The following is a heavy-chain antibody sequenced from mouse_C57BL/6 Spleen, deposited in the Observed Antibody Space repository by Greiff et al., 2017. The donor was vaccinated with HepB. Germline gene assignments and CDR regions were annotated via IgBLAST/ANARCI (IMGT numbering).Heavy chain of an antibody. CDR3: TNYGSSYGGYFDY. V-gene: IGHV1-15*01. J-gene: IGHJ2*01. CDR2: IDPETGGT. Sequence: QVQLQQSGAELVRPGASVTLSCKASGYTFTDYEMHWVKQTPVHGLEWIGAIDPETGGTAYNQKFKGKAILTADKSSSTAYMELRSLTSEDSAVYYCTNYGSSYGGYFDYWGQGTTLTVSS. CDR1: GYTFTDYE. D-gene: IGHD1-1*01.